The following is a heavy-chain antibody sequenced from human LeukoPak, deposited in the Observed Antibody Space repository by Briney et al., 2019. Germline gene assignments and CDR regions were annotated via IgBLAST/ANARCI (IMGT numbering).Heavy chain of an antibody. J-gene: IGHJ4*02. Sequence: GGSLRLSCAASGFTFSSYGMHWVRQAPGKGLEWVAFIRYDGSNKYYADSVKGRFTISRDNSKNTLYLQMNSLRAEDTAVYYCAKDRMQVVRGAIGYWGQGTLVTVSS. D-gene: IGHD3-10*01. CDR1: GFTFSSYG. V-gene: IGHV3-30*02. CDR2: IRYDGSNK. CDR3: AKDRMQVVRGAIGY.